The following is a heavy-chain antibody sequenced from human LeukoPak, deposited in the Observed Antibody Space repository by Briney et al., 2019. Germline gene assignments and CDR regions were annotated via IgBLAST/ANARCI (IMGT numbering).Heavy chain of an antibody. V-gene: IGHV3-23*01. CDR1: GFTFSSYA. CDR3: AKDCSGGSCYGAFDI. CDR2: ISGSGSST. Sequence: GGSLRLSCAASGFTFSSYAMSWVRQAPGKGLEWVSAISGSGSSTYYADSVKGRFTISRDNSKNTLYLQMNSLRAEDTAVYYCAKDCSGGSCYGAFDIWGQGTMVTVSS. D-gene: IGHD2-15*01. J-gene: IGHJ3*02.